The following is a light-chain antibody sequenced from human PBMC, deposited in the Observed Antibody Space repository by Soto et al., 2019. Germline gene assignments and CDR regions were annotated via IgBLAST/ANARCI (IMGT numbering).Light chain of an antibody. Sequence: EIVLTQSPGTLSLSPGERATLSCRASQSVSSSYLAWYQQKPGQAPGLLVYGTSTRATGIPDRFSGSGSGTDFTLTISRLEPEDFVVYYCQQYGSSRLTFGGGTKVEIK. CDR2: GTS. CDR3: QQYGSSRLT. CDR1: QSVSSSY. J-gene: IGKJ4*01. V-gene: IGKV3-20*01.